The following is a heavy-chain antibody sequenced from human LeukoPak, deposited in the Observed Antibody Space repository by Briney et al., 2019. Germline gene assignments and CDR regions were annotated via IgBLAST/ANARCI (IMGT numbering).Heavy chain of an antibody. CDR1: GGSFSGYY. CDR2: INHSGST. D-gene: IGHD6-19*01. J-gene: IGHJ6*03. Sequence: SETLSLTCAVYGGSFSGYYWSWIRQPPGKGLEWIGEINHSGSTNYNPSLKSRVTISVDTSKNQFSLKLSSVTAADTAVYYCARHGAMLAVAGGYYYMDVWGKGTTVTISS. V-gene: IGHV4-34*01. CDR3: ARHGAMLAVAGGYYYMDV.